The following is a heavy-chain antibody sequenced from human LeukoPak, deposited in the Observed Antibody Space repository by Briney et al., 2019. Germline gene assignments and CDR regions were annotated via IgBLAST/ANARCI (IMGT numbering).Heavy chain of an antibody. J-gene: IGHJ4*02. V-gene: IGHV3-23*01. D-gene: IGHD6-13*01. Sequence: GGSLRLSCAASGFTFSTYAMIWVRQAPGKGLEWVSVIGGSGSYTYYADSVEGRFTISRDNSKDTLYLQMNSLRPEDTAVYYCARDWYDYWGQGTLVTVSS. CDR3: ARDWYDY. CDR2: IGGSGSYT. CDR1: GFTFSTYA.